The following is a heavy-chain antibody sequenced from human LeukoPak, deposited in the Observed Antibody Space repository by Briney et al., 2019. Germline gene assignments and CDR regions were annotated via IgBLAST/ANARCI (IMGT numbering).Heavy chain of an antibody. CDR1: GFTFSSYW. V-gene: IGHV3-74*01. CDR3: ARAPSEIGGYYPEYFRH. D-gene: IGHD3-22*01. J-gene: IGHJ1*01. Sequence: GGSLRLSCAASGFTFSSYWMHWVRQAPGKGLVWVSRIKSDGSTNYADAVKGRFTISRDNAKNTVSLQMNSLRAEDTGVYYCARAPSEIGGYYPEYFRHWGQGTLVTVSS. CDR2: IKSDGST.